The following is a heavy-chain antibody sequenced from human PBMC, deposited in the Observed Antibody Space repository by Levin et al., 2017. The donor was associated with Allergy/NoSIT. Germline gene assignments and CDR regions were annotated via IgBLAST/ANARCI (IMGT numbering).Heavy chain of an antibody. Sequence: PGGSLRLSCEASGFTFSGSAIHWVRQASGKGLEWVGRIRSKGNSYATSYAASVKGRFTISRDDSKNTAFLQMNNLKTDDTAVYYCSRHSRGSGYDYACDPWGQGTLVTVSS. CDR2: IRSKGNSYAT. J-gene: IGHJ5*02. CDR1: GFTFSGSA. V-gene: IGHV3-73*01. D-gene: IGHD5-12*01. CDR3: SRHSRGSGYDYACDP.